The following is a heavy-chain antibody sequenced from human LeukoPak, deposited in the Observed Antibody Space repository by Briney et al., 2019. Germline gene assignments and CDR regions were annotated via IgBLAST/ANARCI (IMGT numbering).Heavy chain of an antibody. J-gene: IGHJ3*02. V-gene: IGHV4-30-2*01. Sequence: SETLSLTCTVSGGSISSGGYYWSWIRQPPGKGLEWIGCIYHSGSTYYNPSLKSRVTISVDRSKNQFSLKLSSVTAADTAVYYCARALVPAAIAFDIWGQGTMVTVSS. CDR1: GGSISSGGYY. D-gene: IGHD2-2*01. CDR3: ARALVPAAIAFDI. CDR2: IYHSGST.